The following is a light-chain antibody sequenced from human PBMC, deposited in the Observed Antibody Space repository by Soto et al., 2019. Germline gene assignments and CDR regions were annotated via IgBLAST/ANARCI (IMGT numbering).Light chain of an antibody. V-gene: IGKV1-5*01. Sequence: DIQLTQSPSTLSASVGDRVTITCRVSQSISSWLAWYQQKPGKAPKLLIYDASSLESGVPSRFSGSGSGTEFTLTISSLQPDDFATYYCQQYNSYPLTFGGGTKVDIK. CDR2: DAS. J-gene: IGKJ4*01. CDR3: QQYNSYPLT. CDR1: QSISSW.